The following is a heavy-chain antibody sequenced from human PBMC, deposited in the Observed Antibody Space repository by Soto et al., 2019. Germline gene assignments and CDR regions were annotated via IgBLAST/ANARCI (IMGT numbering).Heavy chain of an antibody. V-gene: IGHV4-30-2*01. CDR2: MYHSGST. CDR3: AGAVAVAPVYYAMDV. CDR1: GASISNDAYS. J-gene: IGHJ6*02. Sequence: PSETLSLTCAVSGASISNDAYSWSWIRQPPGKGLEWIGYMYHSGSTYYNPSLKSRVTMSVDRSKNQISLNLGSVTAADTAVYYCAGAVAVAPVYYAMDVWGQGTTVTVSS. D-gene: IGHD6-19*01.